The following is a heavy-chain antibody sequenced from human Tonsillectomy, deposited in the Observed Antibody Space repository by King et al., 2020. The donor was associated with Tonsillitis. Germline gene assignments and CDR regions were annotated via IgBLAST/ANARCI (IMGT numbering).Heavy chain of an antibody. CDR2: ISSSGSTI. Sequence: VQLVESGGGFVKPGGSLRLSCAASVFTCSDYYMSLIRQAPGKGLEGVSYISSSGSTIYYADSLKGRFTISRDNAKNSLYLQMNSLRAEDTAVYYCARVGSWFPGVARWGQGTLVTVSS. CDR3: ARVGSWFPGVAR. D-gene: IGHD6-13*01. J-gene: IGHJ4*02. CDR1: VFTCSDYY. V-gene: IGHV3-11*01.